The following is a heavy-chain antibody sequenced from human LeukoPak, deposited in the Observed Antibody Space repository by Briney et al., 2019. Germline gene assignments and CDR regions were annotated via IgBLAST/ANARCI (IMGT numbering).Heavy chain of an antibody. CDR3: AKDTKYDSSGFYYVGY. D-gene: IGHD3-22*01. CDR2: ISGSGGRT. Sequence: GGSLRLSCAASGSTFSSYAMSWVRQAPGKGLEWVSFISGSGGRTYYADSVRGRFTISRDNLRNTVYLQMDSLRAEDTATYYCAKDTKYDSSGFYYVGYWGQGTLVTVSS. V-gene: IGHV3-23*01. CDR1: GSTFSSYA. J-gene: IGHJ4*02.